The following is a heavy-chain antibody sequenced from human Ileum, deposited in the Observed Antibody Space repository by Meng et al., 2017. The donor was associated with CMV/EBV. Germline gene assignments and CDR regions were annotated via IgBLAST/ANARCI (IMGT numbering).Heavy chain of an antibody. CDR3: ARGGALYGDYGNWFDP. Sequence: GSISSITYYWGWIRQPTGKGLEWIGSIYYSGNTYYNPSLKSRVTISVDTSKNQFSLKLSSVTAADTAVYYCARGGALYGDYGNWFDPWGQGTLVTVSS. J-gene: IGHJ5*02. CDR2: IYYSGNT. CDR1: GSISSITYY. V-gene: IGHV4-39*07. D-gene: IGHD4-17*01.